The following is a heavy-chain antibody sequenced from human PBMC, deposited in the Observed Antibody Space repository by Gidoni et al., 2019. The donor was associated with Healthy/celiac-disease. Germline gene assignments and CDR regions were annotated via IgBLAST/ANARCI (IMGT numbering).Heavy chain of an antibody. V-gene: IGHV4-61*02. CDR3: ARDAPYYYDSGAFDI. J-gene: IGHJ3*02. Sequence: QVQLQESGPGLVKPSQTLSLTCTVSGGSISSGSYYWSWIRQPAGKGLEWIGRIYTSGSTNYNPSLKSRVTISVDTSKNQFSLKLSSVTAADTAVYYCARDAPYYYDSGAFDIWGQGTMVTVSS. CDR2: IYTSGST. CDR1: GGSISSGSYY. D-gene: IGHD3-22*01.